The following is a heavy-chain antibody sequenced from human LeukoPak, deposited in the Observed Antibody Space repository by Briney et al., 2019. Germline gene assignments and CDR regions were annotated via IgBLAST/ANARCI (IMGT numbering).Heavy chain of an antibody. V-gene: IGHV4-59*01. J-gene: IGHJ6*03. CDR1: GDSISSYY. CDR2: IYYSGST. CDR3: ARPHTYYYYMDV. Sequence: KPSETLSLTCTVSGDSISSYYWNWIRQPPGGGLEWIGYIYYSGSTNYNPSLKSRVTISVDTSKNQFSLKLSSVTAADTAVYYCARPHTYYYYMDVWGKGTTVTVSS.